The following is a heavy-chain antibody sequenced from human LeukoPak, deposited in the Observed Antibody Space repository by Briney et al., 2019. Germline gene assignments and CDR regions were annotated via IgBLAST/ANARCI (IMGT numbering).Heavy chain of an antibody. CDR2: IYSGGST. CDR1: GFTFSSYA. V-gene: IGHV3-66*01. D-gene: IGHD1-1*01. Sequence: GGSLRLSCAASGFTFSSYAMSWVRQAPGKGLEWVSVIYSGGSTYYADSVKGRFTISRDNSKNTLSLQMNSLRAEDTAVYYCARGGGTGPDFVDFWGQGTLVTVSS. J-gene: IGHJ4*02. CDR3: ARGGGTGPDFVDF.